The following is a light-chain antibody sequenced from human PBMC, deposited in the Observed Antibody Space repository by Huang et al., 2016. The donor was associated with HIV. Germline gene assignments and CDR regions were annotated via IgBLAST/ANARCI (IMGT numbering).Light chain of an antibody. Sequence: EIVMMQSPATLSVSPGERATLSCRASPSIRSNLVWYQQKPGQAPRLRIYGASSRATGLPARFSASGSGTEFTLTISSLQSEDFAVYYCQQHNNWPWTFGQGTKVEIK. CDR3: QQHNNWPWT. V-gene: IGKV3-15*01. CDR2: GAS. CDR1: PSIRSN. J-gene: IGKJ1*01.